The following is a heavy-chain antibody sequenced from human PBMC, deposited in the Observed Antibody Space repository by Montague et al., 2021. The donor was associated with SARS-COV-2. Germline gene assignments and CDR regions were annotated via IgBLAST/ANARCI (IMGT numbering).Heavy chain of an antibody. CDR1: GGSISSYY. V-gene: IGHV4-59*08. J-gene: IGHJ3*02. CDR3: ARRGYSYGYHAFDI. Sequence: SETLSLTCTVSGGSISSYYWSWIRQPPGKGLEWIGYIYYSGSTNYNPSLKSRVTTSVDTSKNQFSLKLSSVTAADTAVYYCARRGYSYGYHAFDIWGQGTMVTVSS. CDR2: IYYSGST. D-gene: IGHD5-18*01.